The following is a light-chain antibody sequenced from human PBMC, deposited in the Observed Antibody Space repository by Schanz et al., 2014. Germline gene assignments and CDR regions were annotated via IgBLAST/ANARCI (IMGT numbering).Light chain of an antibody. Sequence: DIQMTQSPSSLSASVGDRVTLTCRASQTISIYLNWYQQKAGKAPKLLIYAASSLQSGVPSRFSGSGSGTDFTLTISSLQPEDFATYYCQQTYSTVWTFGQGTKVEIK. CDR3: QQTYSTVWT. CDR2: AAS. J-gene: IGKJ1*01. CDR1: QTISIY. V-gene: IGKV1-39*01.